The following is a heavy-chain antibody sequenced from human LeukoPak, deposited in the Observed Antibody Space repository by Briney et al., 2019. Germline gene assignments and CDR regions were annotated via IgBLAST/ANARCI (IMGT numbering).Heavy chain of an antibody. J-gene: IGHJ3*02. CDR2: ISGSGGST. CDR3: AKVIVSDDAFDI. Sequence: GGSLRLSCAASGFTFSSYAMSWVRQAPGKGLEWVSAISGSGGSTYYADSVKGRFTISRDNAKNSLYLQMNSLRAEDTALYYCAKVIVSDDAFDIWGQGTMVTVSS. CDR1: GFTFSSYA. V-gene: IGHV3-23*01. D-gene: IGHD2-2*01.